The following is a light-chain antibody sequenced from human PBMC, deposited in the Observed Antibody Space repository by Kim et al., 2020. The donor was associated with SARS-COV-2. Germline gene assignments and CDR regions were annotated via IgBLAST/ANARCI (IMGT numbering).Light chain of an antibody. J-gene: IGLJ2*01. V-gene: IGLV2-23*02. CDR2: EVS. Sequence: QPITISFTGTSSDVGNYNLVSWYQQYPGKAPKLMIYEVSKRPSGVSNRFSGSKSGNTASLTISGLQAEDEADYYCCSYAGSSTFVVFGGGTQLTVL. CDR3: CSYAGSSTFVV. CDR1: SSDVGNYNL.